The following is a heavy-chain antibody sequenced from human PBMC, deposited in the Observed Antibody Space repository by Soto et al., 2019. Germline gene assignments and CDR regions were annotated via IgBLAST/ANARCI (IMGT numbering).Heavy chain of an antibody. Sequence: ESVGGLVQPGGSLRLSCAASGFTFSSYEMNWVRQAPGKVLEWVSYISKSGIDIYYADSVKGRFTISRDNANNSLYLQMNSLRAEDTAVYYCAPRRYGSFNIGAFDIWGQGTMVTVSS. V-gene: IGHV3-48*03. CDR2: ISKSGIDI. CDR1: GFTFSSYE. D-gene: IGHD1-26*01. CDR3: APRRYGSFNIGAFDI. J-gene: IGHJ3*02.